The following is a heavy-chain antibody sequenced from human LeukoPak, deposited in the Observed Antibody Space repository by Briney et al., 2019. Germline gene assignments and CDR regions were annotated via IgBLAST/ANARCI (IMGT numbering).Heavy chain of an antibody. CDR3: ARELCGGDCYTDY. D-gene: IGHD2-21*02. CDR1: GFTVSSNY. CDR2: IYSGGST. Sequence: GGSLRLSCAASGFTVSSNYMSWVRQAPGKGLEWVSVIYSGGSTYYADSVKGRFTISRDNSKDTLYLQMNSLRAEDTAVYYCARELCGGDCYTDYWGQGTLVTVSS. J-gene: IGHJ4*02. V-gene: IGHV3-53*01.